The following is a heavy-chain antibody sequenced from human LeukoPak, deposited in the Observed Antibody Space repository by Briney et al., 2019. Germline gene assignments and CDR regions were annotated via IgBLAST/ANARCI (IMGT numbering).Heavy chain of an antibody. J-gene: IGHJ4*02. V-gene: IGHV1-2*02. CDR1: GYTFTGYY. D-gene: IGHD5/OR15-5a*01. CDR2: INPNSGGT. CDR3: ARVPVGSVPSFDY. Sequence: ASVKVSCKASGYTFTGYYMHWVRQAPGQGLEWMGWINPNSGGTNYAQKFQGRVTMTRDTSISTAYMELSRLRSDDTAVYYCARVPVGSVPSFDYWGQGTLVTVSP.